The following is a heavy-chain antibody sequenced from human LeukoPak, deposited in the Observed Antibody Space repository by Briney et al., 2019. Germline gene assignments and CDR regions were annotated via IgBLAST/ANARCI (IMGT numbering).Heavy chain of an antibody. CDR1: GFTFSSHW. J-gene: IGHJ4*02. Sequence: GGSLRLSCAASGFTFSSHWMTWVRQAPGRGLEWVANIKEDGSETFYGDSVKGRFTISRDNAENSLNLQMNNLRPEDTAMYYCARPRFGAISPGYWGQGTLVTVSS. D-gene: IGHD3-10*01. CDR2: IKEDGSET. CDR3: ARPRFGAISPGY. V-gene: IGHV3-7*01.